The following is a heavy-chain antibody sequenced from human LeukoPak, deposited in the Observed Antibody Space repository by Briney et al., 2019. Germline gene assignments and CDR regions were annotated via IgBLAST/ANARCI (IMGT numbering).Heavy chain of an antibody. J-gene: IGHJ4*02. Sequence: ASVKVSCKPSGYIFIGYYMHWMRQAPGQGLEWMGWINLSTGDTNYAQKFQGRVTITRDTSIRTAYMEMSRLRYDDTALYYCAIWAGGNAPVASFDYWGQGTLVTVSS. CDR3: AIWAGGNAPVASFDY. CDR1: GYIFIGYY. V-gene: IGHV1-2*02. CDR2: INLSTGDT. D-gene: IGHD3-16*01.